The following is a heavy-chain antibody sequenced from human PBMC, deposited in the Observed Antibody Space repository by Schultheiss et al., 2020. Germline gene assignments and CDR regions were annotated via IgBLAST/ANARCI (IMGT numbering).Heavy chain of an antibody. CDR1: GFTFDDYA. CDR2: ISGTGGST. J-gene: IGHJ4*02. V-gene: IGHV3-23*01. Sequence: GGSLRLSCAASGFTFDDYAMNWVRLAPGKGLEWVSAISGTGGSTYYADSVKGRFTISRDNSKNTLYLQMNSLRAEDTAVYYCASLRGYYYDSGYWGQGTLVTVSS. D-gene: IGHD3-22*01. CDR3: ASLRGYYYDSGY.